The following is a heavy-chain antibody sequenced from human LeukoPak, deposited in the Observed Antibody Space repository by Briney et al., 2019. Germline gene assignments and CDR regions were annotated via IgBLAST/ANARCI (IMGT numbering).Heavy chain of an antibody. Sequence: PGGSLRLSCAVSGFTFSSYCMHWVRHAPAKGLVWVSRINSDGSSTSYADSVKGRFTISRDKANNTLYLQMNSLRAEDTAVYYCATVAGDYWGQGTLVTVSS. CDR2: INSDGSST. J-gene: IGHJ4*02. CDR3: ATVAGDY. V-gene: IGHV3-74*01. D-gene: IGHD6-19*01. CDR1: GFTFSSYC.